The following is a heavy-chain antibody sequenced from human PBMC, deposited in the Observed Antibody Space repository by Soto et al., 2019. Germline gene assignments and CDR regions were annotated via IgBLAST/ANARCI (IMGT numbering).Heavy chain of an antibody. V-gene: IGHV1-24*01. D-gene: IGHD2-15*01. J-gene: IGHJ4*02. CDR2: FDPEDGET. Sequence: ASVKVSCKVSGYTLTELSMHWVRQAPGKGLEWMGGFDPEDGETIYAQKFQGRVTMTEDTSTDTAYMELSSLRSEDTAVYYCATVFGYCSGGSCYAHPLDYWGQGTLVTVS. CDR3: ATVFGYCSGGSCYAHPLDY. CDR1: GYTLTELS.